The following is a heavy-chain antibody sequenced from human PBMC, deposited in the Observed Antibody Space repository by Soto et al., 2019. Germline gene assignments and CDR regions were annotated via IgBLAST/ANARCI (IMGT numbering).Heavy chain of an antibody. V-gene: IGHV1-69*12. CDR3: ARDKDRQQLGGNYYYILDV. CDR2: IMPVFPTP. J-gene: IGHJ6*02. Sequence: QVQLVQSGAEVKTPGSSVKVSCKASGGTFSTSAFSWVRQAPGQGLEWVGGIMPVFPTPDYAQKFQGRVTITADESTTTAYLELTRLRTDDTAVYYCARDKDRQQLGGNYYYILDVWGQGTSITVS. D-gene: IGHD3-3*02. CDR1: GGTFSTSA.